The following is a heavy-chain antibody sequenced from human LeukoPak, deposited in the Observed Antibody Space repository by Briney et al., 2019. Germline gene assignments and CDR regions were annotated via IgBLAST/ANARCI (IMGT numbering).Heavy chain of an antibody. J-gene: IGHJ6*03. CDR2: IIPIFGTA. Sequence: QAPGQGLECMGGIIPIFGTANYAQKFQGRVTITTDESTSTAYMELSSLRSEHTAVYYCTRAPVTGDYYYYYYMDVWGKGTTVTVSS. V-gene: IGHV1-69*05. D-gene: IGHD2-21*02. CDR3: TRAPVTGDYYYYYYMDV.